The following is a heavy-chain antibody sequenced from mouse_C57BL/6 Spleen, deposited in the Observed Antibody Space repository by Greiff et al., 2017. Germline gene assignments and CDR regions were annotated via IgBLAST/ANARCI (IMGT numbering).Heavy chain of an antibody. V-gene: IGHV1-72*01. CDR1: GYTFTSYW. CDR2: IDPNSGGT. J-gene: IGHJ2*01. Sequence: VQLQQPGAELVKPGASVKLSCKASGYTFTSYWMHWVKQRPGRGLEWIGRIDPNSGGTKYNEKFKSKATLTVDKPSSTAYRRLSSLTSEDSAVYYCARDATVVATGGFDYWGKGTTLTVSS. CDR3: ARDATVVATGGFDY. D-gene: IGHD1-1*01.